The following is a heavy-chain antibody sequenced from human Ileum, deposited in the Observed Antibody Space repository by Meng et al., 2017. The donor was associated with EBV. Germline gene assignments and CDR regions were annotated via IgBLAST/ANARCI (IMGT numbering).Heavy chain of an antibody. D-gene: IGHD5-18*01. V-gene: IGHV4-34*02. CDR3: ARGREYTGQLDL. Sequence: QVQVEQGGAGLSYPSETLSLTCDVSGGSVNAYYWTWIRQSPGGGLEWIGEIFHSGHTNYNPSLESRVSMSVATSKKQFSLLLSSVTAADSGLYFCARGREYTGQLDLWGLGTLVTVSS. J-gene: IGHJ5*02. CDR1: GGSVNAYY. CDR2: IFHSGHT.